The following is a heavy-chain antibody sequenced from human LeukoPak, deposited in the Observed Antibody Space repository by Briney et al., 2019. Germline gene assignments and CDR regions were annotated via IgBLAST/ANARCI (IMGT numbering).Heavy chain of an antibody. Sequence: GGSLRLSCAASGFTFDDYAMHWVRQAPGKGLEWVSGISWNSGSIGYADSVKGRFTISRDNAKNSLYLQMDSLRAEDTALYYCAKDIAVAGMTFWYFDLWGRGTLVTVSS. CDR2: ISWNSGSI. CDR1: GFTFDDYA. CDR3: AKDIAVAGMTFWYFDL. J-gene: IGHJ2*01. V-gene: IGHV3-9*01. D-gene: IGHD6-19*01.